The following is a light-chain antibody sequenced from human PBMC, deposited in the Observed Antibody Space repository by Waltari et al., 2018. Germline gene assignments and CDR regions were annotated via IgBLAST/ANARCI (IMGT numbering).Light chain of an antibody. J-gene: IGKJ1*01. Sequence: DIVVTQSPLSLPVTPGEPASTSCRSSQSLLHRNVNNYLDWYLQKPGQSPQLLIYLDSNRASGVPDRFSGSGSGTDFTLRISRVEAEDVGVYYCMQSLQSLWTFGPGTKVEIK. V-gene: IGKV2-28*01. CDR1: QSLLHRNVNNY. CDR2: LDS. CDR3: MQSLQSLWT.